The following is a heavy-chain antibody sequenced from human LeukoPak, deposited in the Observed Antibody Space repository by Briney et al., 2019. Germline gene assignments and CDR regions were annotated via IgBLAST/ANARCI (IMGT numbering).Heavy chain of an antibody. CDR3: AKSRYTRGWFNY. CDR1: GFSFSTYA. J-gene: IGHJ4*02. Sequence: GGSLRLSCAASGFSFSTYAMNWVRQAPGKGLEWVSIIGASGGSTYYADSVKGRFTISRDNSKNTLYLQMNSQRAEDTAVYYCAKSRYTRGWFNYWGQGTLVTVSS. V-gene: IGHV3-23*01. D-gene: IGHD6-19*01. CDR2: IGASGGST.